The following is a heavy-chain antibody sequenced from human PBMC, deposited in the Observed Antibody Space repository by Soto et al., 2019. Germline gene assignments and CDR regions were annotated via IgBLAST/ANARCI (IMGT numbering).Heavy chain of an antibody. D-gene: IGHD6-19*01. CDR2: INHSGST. V-gene: IGHV4-34*01. Sequence: SDTLSLTCAVYGGSFSGYYLTWIRQPPGKGLEWIGEINHSGSTNYNPSLKSRVTISVDTSKNQFSLKLSSVTAADTAVYYCARGGQWLPVYWGQGTLVTVSS. CDR1: GGSFSGYY. J-gene: IGHJ4*02. CDR3: ARGGQWLPVY.